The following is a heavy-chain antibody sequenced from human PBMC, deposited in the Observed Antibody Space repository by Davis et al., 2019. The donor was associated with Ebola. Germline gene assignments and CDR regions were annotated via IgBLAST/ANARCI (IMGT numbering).Heavy chain of an antibody. V-gene: IGHV1-18*01. D-gene: IGHD6-13*01. CDR3: ARVQYSSRSLAAFDI. CDR1: GYTFTSYG. J-gene: IGHJ3*02. CDR2: ISAYNGNT. Sequence: ASVKVSCKASGYTFTSYGISWVRQAPGQGLEWMGWISAYNGNTNYAQKLQGRVTMTTDTSTSTAYMELRSLRSDDTAVYYCARVQYSSRSLAAFDIWGQGTMVTVSS.